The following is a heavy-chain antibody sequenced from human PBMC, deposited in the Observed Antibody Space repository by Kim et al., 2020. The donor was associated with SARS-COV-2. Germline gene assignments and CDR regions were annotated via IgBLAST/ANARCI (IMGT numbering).Heavy chain of an antibody. CDR3: ANRPSGSQFRGAFDI. D-gene: IGHD1-26*01. Sequence: PSLKSRVTISVDTSKNHFSLKGNSVTAADTAVYYCANRPSGSQFRGAFDIWGQGTMVTVSS. V-gene: IGHV4-39*07. J-gene: IGHJ3*02.